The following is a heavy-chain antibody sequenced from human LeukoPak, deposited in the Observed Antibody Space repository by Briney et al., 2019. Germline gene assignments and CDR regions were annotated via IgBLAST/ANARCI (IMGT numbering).Heavy chain of an antibody. Sequence: GGSLRLSCAASGFTFSSYDMHWVRQATGKGLEWVSAIGTAGDTYYPGSVKGRFTISRENAKNSLYLQMNSLRAGDTAVYYCARKDGYNGMGVWGQGTTVTVSS. D-gene: IGHD5-24*01. V-gene: IGHV3-13*01. CDR2: IGTAGDT. CDR1: GFTFSSYD. CDR3: ARKDGYNGMGV. J-gene: IGHJ6*02.